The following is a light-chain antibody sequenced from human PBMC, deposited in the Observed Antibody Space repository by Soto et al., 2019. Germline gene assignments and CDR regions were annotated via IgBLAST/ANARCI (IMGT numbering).Light chain of an antibody. V-gene: IGKV3-20*01. CDR1: QSVTSSF. CDR2: DAS. J-gene: IGKJ2*01. Sequence: IVLTQSPGTLSLSPGERATLSCRASQSVTSSFLAWYQQKPGQTPRLLIYDASSRATGIPDRFSGSESGTDFTLTISRLEPEDFAVYYCLQYGRLPNTFGQGTKLEIE. CDR3: LQYGRLPNT.